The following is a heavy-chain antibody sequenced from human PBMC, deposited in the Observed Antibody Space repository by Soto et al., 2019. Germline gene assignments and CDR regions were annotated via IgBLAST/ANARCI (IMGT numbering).Heavy chain of an antibody. CDR2: ISSSSSTI. Sequence: GGSLRLSCAASGFTFSSYSMNWVRQAPGKGLEWVSYISSSSSTIYYADSVKGRFTISRDNAKNSLYLQMNSLRAEDTAVYYCATGESIAVAVLCWGQGTLVTVSS. CDR1: GFTFSSYS. D-gene: IGHD6-19*01. CDR3: ATGESIAVAVLC. V-gene: IGHV3-48*01. J-gene: IGHJ4*02.